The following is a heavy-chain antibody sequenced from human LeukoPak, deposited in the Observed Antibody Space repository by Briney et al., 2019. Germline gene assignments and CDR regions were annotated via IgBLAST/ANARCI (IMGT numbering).Heavy chain of an antibody. J-gene: IGHJ6*02. Sequence: ASVKVSCKVSGYTLTELSMHWVRQAPGKGLEWMGGFDPEDGETIYAQKFQGRVTMTEDTSTDTAYMELSSLRSEDTAVYYCATVPARRRPYSSSGRDSWAKGPRSPSP. CDR2: FDPEDGET. CDR1: GYTLTELS. CDR3: ATVPARRRPYSSSGRDS. V-gene: IGHV1-24*01. D-gene: IGHD2-2*01.